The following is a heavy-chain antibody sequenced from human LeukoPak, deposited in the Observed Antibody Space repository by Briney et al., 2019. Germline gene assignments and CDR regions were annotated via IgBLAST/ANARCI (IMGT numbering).Heavy chain of an antibody. Sequence: GGSLRLSCAASGFTFRDYYMTWIRQAPGKGLEWISYISRSGDTLYYADSVEGRFTISRDNTKNSLYLQMNSLRAEDTAVYYCAREVVIFPDYYYYGMDVWGQGTTVTVSS. CDR3: AREVVIFPDYYYYGMDV. J-gene: IGHJ6*02. D-gene: IGHD3-9*01. V-gene: IGHV3-11*01. CDR1: GFTFRDYY. CDR2: ISRSGDTL.